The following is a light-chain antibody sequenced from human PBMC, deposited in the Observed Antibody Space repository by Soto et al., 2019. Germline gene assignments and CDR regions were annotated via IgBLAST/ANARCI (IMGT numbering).Light chain of an antibody. Sequence: EVVLPQSPGTLSLSPGARVPLSGRARQSISGNYLAWYQHKPGQAPRLLISGTYTRATGIPDRFSGRGSGTDFSLTISRLEPGDFAVYYCQHYGDSLSITFGQGTRLEIK. V-gene: IGKV3-20*01. CDR1: QSISGNY. CDR3: QHYGDSLSIT. J-gene: IGKJ5*01. CDR2: GTY.